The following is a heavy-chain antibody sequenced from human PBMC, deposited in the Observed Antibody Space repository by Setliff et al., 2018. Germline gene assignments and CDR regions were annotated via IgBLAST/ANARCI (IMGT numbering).Heavy chain of an antibody. D-gene: IGHD1-26*01. CDR3: ARSSGSYHTYYFDY. CDR1: GYTFTGYY. CDR2: INPNSGGT. Sequence: ASVKVSCKASGYTFTGYYMHWVRQAPGQGLGWMGWINPNSGGTNYAQKFQGRVTMTRDTSISTAYMEPSRLRSDDTAVYYCARSSGSYHTYYFDYWGQGTLVTVSS. V-gene: IGHV1-2*02. J-gene: IGHJ4*02.